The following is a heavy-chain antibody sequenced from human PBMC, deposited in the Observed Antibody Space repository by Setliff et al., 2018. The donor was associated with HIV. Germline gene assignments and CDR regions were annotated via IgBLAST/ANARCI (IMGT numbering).Heavy chain of an antibody. CDR3: ARGVARQVVIDRWFDP. V-gene: IGHV4-4*07. Sequence: SETLSLTCTSSGDSISGYYWSWIRQPAGKGLEWIGRMHTSGNTNYNPSLKSRVTMSVDTSKNQFSLRLSSVTAADTAVYYCARGVARQVVIDRWFDPWGQGTPVTVSS. CDR1: GDSISGYY. CDR2: MHTSGNT. D-gene: IGHD2-21*01. J-gene: IGHJ5*02.